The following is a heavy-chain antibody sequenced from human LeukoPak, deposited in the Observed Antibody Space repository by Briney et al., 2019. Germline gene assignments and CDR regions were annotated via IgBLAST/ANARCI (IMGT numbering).Heavy chain of an antibody. Sequence: GGSLRLSCAASGFTVFTNDMTWVRQAPGKGLEWVSVLYSDGNTKYADSVQGRSTISRDNSKNTLYLEMNSLSPDDTAVYYCARGVEPLAANTLAYWGQGTLVTVSS. J-gene: IGHJ4*02. V-gene: IGHV3-53*01. CDR1: GFTVFTND. CDR2: LYSDGNT. D-gene: IGHD1-14*01. CDR3: ARGVEPLAANTLAY.